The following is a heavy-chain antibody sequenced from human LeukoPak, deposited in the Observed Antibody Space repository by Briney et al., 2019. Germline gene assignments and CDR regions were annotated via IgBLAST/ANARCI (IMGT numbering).Heavy chain of an antibody. Sequence: APVKPSCKASVYTFTSYYMHWVRQAPGQGLEWMGIINPSGGDTSYAQKFQDRVTMTSDTSTSTVYMELSRLGSEDTAVYYFARDVGDGSGNYYNAPIWFDPWGQGTL. CDR3: ARDVGDGSGNYYNAPIWFDP. J-gene: IGHJ5*02. CDR2: INPSGGDT. V-gene: IGHV1-46*01. CDR1: VYTFTSYY. D-gene: IGHD3-10*01.